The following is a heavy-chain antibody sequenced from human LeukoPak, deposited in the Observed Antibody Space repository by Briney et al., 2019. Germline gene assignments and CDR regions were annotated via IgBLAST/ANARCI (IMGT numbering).Heavy chain of an antibody. J-gene: IGHJ4*02. CDR2: INQDGSEE. D-gene: IGHD5-12*01. CDR3: VRDGGVSGYDLLDY. Sequence: GGSLRLSCAASGFTFSHYWMTWVRQAPGKGLESVAQINQDGSEEYYMDSVKARFTISRDNAKNSVFLQMNSLRAEDTAVYYCVRDGGVSGYDLLDYWGQGTLVTVSS. V-gene: IGHV3-7*01. CDR1: GFTFSHYW.